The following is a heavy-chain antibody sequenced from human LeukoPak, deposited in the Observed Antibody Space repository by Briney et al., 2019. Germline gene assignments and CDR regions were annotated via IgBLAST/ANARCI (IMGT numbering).Heavy chain of an antibody. CDR3: ARGGHLTIFGVIIRYYDAFDI. D-gene: IGHD3-3*01. CDR2: INPKSGAS. V-gene: IGHV1-2*02. Sequence: ASVKVSCKASGSTLSDYYIHWVRQAPGQGLEWMGWINPKSGASDFALKFQGRVTMTGDTSINTAYMYLSSLKSDDTAVYYCARGGHLTIFGVIIRYYDAFDIWGQGTMVTVSS. CDR1: GSTLSDYY. J-gene: IGHJ3*02.